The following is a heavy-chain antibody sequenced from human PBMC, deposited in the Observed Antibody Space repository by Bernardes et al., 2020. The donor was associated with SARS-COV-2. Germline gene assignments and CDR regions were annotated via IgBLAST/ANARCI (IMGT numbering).Heavy chain of an antibody. CDR2: IYYSGST. J-gene: IGHJ4*02. V-gene: IGHV4-59*01. Sequence: SETLSLSCTVSGGSISSYYWSWIRQPPGKGLEWIGYIYYSGSTNYNPSLKSRVTISVDTSKIQFSLKLSSVTAADTAVYYCARLRSDFYGGPKPYYFDYWGQGTLVTVSS. D-gene: IGHD4-17*01. CDR1: GGSISSYY. CDR3: ARLRSDFYGGPKPYYFDY.